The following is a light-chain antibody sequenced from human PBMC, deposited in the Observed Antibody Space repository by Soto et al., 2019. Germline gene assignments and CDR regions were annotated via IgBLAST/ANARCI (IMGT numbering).Light chain of an antibody. V-gene: IGKV1-5*03. Sequence: DIQMTQSPSTLSASVGDRVTITCRASQSMTSWLAWYQQKPGKAPKLLIYKASSLESGVPSRFSGSGSGTEFTLTISSLQPADFATYYCQQYNSYPFTFGPGTKVDIK. CDR3: QQYNSYPFT. CDR2: KAS. CDR1: QSMTSW. J-gene: IGKJ3*01.